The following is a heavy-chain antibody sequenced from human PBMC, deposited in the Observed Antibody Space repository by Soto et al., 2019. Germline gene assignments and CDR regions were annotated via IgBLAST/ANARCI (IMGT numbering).Heavy chain of an antibody. CDR3: AKVFTYYYDSNAFDI. J-gene: IGHJ3*02. Sequence: GGSLRLSCAASGFTFSSYAMSWVRQAPGKGLEWVSAISGSGGSTYYADSVKGLFTISRDNSKNTLYLQMNSLRAEDTAVYYCAKVFTYYYDSNAFDIWGQGTMVTVSS. CDR2: ISGSGGST. CDR1: GFTFSSYA. D-gene: IGHD3-22*01. V-gene: IGHV3-23*01.